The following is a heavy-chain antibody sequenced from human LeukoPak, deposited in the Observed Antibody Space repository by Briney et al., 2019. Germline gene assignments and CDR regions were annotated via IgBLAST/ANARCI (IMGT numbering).Heavy chain of an antibody. J-gene: IGHJ3*02. D-gene: IGHD2-21*02. CDR2: ISGSGGST. V-gene: IGHV3-23*01. CDR1: GLTFTSYA. Sequence: GGSLRLSCAASGLTFTSYAMSWVRQAPGKGLEWVSAISGSGGSTYYADSVKGRFTISRDSSKNTLYLQMNSLRAGDTAIYYCAKARIVVVTADAFDIWGRGTMVTVSS. CDR3: AKARIVVVTADAFDI.